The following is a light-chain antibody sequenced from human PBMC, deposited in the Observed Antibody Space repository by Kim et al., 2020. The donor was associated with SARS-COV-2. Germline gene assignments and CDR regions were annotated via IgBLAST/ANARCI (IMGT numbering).Light chain of an antibody. CDR1: SVGSNR. J-gene: IGLJ2*01. Sequence: PVKTARVSCGENSVGSNRVHWYRQKSGQAPVLVMYYDSDRPSGIPERFSGSNSGNTATLTISRVEAGDEADYYCQVWDSSSDHRVVFGGGTQLTVL. V-gene: IGLV3-21*04. CDR3: QVWDSSSDHRVV. CDR2: YDS.